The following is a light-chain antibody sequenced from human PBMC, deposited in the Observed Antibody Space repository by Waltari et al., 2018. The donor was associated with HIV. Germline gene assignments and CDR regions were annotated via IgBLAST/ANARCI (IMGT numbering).Light chain of an antibody. CDR3: GTWDSSLSAGV. J-gene: IGLJ2*01. CDR2: DNK. Sequence: QSVLTQPPSVSAAPGQRVTISCSGSSSNIGYNYVSWYQQLPGTAPKLLLYDNKKRPSGIPDRCSGSRSGASATLGITGLQTGDEADYYCGTWDSSLSAGVFGGGTKLTVL. V-gene: IGLV1-51*01. CDR1: SSNIGYNY.